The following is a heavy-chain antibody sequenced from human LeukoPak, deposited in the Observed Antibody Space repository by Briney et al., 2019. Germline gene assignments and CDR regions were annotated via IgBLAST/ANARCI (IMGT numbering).Heavy chain of an antibody. Sequence: PGGSLRLSCAASGFTFSNYAMSWVRQAPAKGLEWVSSISGSGDSPYYADSVKGRFTISRDNSKNPLYLLMNSLRAEDTAVYYCAKDARGGGSSDAFDIWGQGTMVTVSS. D-gene: IGHD1-26*01. CDR2: ISGSGDSP. V-gene: IGHV3-23*01. J-gene: IGHJ3*02. CDR3: AKDARGGGSSDAFDI. CDR1: GFTFSNYA.